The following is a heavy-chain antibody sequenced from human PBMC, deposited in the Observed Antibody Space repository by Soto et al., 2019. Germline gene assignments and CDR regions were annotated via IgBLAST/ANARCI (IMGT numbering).Heavy chain of an antibody. CDR1: GGSISSSSYY. CDR3: ARKGFGMVRGVINY. Sequence: QLQLQESGPGLVKPSETLSLTCTVSGGSISSSSYYWGWIRQPPGKGLEWIGSIYYSGSTYYNPSLKSRVTISVDTSKNQFSLKLSSVTAADTAVYYCARKGFGMVRGVINYWGQGTLVTVSS. CDR2: IYYSGST. V-gene: IGHV4-39*01. J-gene: IGHJ4*02. D-gene: IGHD3-10*01.